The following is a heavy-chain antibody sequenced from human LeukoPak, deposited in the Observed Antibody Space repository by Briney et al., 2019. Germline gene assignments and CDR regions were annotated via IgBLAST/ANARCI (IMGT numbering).Heavy chain of an antibody. V-gene: IGHV3-66*02. CDR2: IYSGGST. J-gene: IGHJ4*02. CDR3: ARDVTIFGVVIGDY. D-gene: IGHD3-3*01. CDR1: GFTFSSNY. Sequence: GGSLRLSCAASGFTFSSNYMSWVRQAPGKGLEWVSVIYSGGSTYYADSVKGRFTISRDNSKNTLYLQMNNPRAEDTAVYYCARDVTIFGVVIGDYWGQGTLVTVSS.